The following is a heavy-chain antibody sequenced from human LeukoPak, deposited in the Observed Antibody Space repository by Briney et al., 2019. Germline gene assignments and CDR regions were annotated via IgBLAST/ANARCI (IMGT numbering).Heavy chain of an antibody. J-gene: IGHJ4*02. V-gene: IGHV3-48*01. CDR1: GFTFSSYS. Sequence: GGSLRLSCAASGFTFSSYSMNWVRQAPGKGLEWVSYISSSSSTIYYADSVKGRFTISRDNAKNSLYLQMNSLRAEDTAVYYCARIQGDFWSGYPPRIDYWGQGTLVTVSS. CDR3: ARIQGDFWSGYPPRIDY. CDR2: ISSSSSTI. D-gene: IGHD3-3*01.